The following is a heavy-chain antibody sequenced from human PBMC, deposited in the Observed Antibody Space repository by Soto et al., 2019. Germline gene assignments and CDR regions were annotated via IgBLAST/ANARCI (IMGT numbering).Heavy chain of an antibody. J-gene: IGHJ3*02. CDR1: VGTFSRYA. CDR3: ARDSRLRSSGSPLGFGAFDI. D-gene: IGHD6-19*01. V-gene: IGHV1-69*13. CDR2: IIPIFGTA. Sequence: SVKVSCKASVGTFSRYANSWVRQAPGQGLEWMGGIIPIFGTANYAQKFQGRVTITADESTSTAYMELSSLRSEDTAVYYCARDSRLRSSGSPLGFGAFDIWGQGTMVTVSS.